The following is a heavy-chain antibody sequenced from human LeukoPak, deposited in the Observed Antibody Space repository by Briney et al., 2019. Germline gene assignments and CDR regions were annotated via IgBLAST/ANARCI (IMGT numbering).Heavy chain of an antibody. D-gene: IGHD3-16*02. V-gene: IGHV3-15*01. J-gene: IGHJ4*02. CDR1: GFTFSSYW. CDR3: TGRDYVWGSYRYELDY. CDR2: IKSKTDGETT. Sequence: PGGSLRLSCAASGFTFSSYWMSWVRQAPGKGLEWVGRIKSKTDGETTDYAAPVKGRFTISRDDSKNTLYLQMNSLKTEDTAGYYCTGRDYVWGSYRYELDYWGQGTLVTVSS.